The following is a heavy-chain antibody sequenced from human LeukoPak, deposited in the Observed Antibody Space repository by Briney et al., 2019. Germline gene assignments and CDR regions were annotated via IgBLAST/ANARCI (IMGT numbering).Heavy chain of an antibody. V-gene: IGHV4-59*01. CDR2: IYYSGST. J-gene: IGHJ4*02. CDR1: GGSISSYY. Sequence: PSETLSLTCTVSGGSISSYYWSWIRQPPGKGLEWIGYIYYSGSTNYNPSLKSRVTISVDTSKNQFSLKLSSVTAADTAVYYCARDGGGRCSGGSCYDYWGQGTLVTVSS. CDR3: ARDGGGRCSGGSCYDY. D-gene: IGHD2-15*01.